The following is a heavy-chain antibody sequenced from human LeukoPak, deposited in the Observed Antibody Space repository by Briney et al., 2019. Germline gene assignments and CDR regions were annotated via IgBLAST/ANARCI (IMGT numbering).Heavy chain of an antibody. J-gene: IGHJ4*02. D-gene: IGHD6-19*01. CDR1: GGSVSKNTYH. CDR3: ARFRSSGWYYFDS. CDR2: IYYIGNT. V-gene: IGHV4-61*05. Sequence: SETLFLTCTVSGGSVSKNTYHWGWVRQPPGRGLEWIAYIYYIGNTNYNPSLKSRATISIDTSKNQFSLTLSSVIAADTAVYYCARFRSSGWYYFDSWGQGMPVSVSS.